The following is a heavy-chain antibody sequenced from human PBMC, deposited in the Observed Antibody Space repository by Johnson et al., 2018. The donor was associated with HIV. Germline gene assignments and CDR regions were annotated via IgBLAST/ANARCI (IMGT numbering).Heavy chain of an antibody. CDR1: GFTFSNYA. Sequence: QVQLVESGGGVVQPGRSLRLSCAASGFTFSNYAMHWVRQAPGKGLEWVAVIWYNGSKKYYADSVKGRFTISRDNSKNTLYLQMNSLRAEDTAVYYCAREDSAFDIWGQGTMVTVSS. CDR2: IWYNGSKK. CDR3: AREDSAFDI. J-gene: IGHJ3*02. V-gene: IGHV3-33*01.